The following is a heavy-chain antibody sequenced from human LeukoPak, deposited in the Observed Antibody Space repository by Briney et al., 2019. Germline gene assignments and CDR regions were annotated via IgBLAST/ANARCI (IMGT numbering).Heavy chain of an antibody. CDR1: GGSISNYY. Sequence: PSETLSLTCTVSGGSISNYYWSWIRQPPGKGLEWIGYIYYSGTTNYNPSLRSRVTISADTSKNQLSLKLSSVTAADTAVYYCARIVPYNYGYVDYWGQGTLVTVSS. CDR2: IYYSGTT. D-gene: IGHD5-18*01. V-gene: IGHV4-59*01. CDR3: ARIVPYNYGYVDY. J-gene: IGHJ4*02.